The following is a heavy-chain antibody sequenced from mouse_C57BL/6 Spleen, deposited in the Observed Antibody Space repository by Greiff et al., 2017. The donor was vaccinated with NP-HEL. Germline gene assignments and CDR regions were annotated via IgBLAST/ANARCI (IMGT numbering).Heavy chain of an antibody. Sequence: VQLQQSGPELVKPGASVKISCKASGYAFSSSWMNWVKQRPGTGLEWIGRIYPGDGDTNYNGKFKGKATLTADKSSSTAYMQLSSLTSEDSAVYFCARGTTADWYFDVWGTGTTVTVSS. CDR3: ARGTTADWYFDV. CDR1: GYAFSSSW. D-gene: IGHD1-2*01. CDR2: IYPGDGDT. V-gene: IGHV1-82*01. J-gene: IGHJ1*03.